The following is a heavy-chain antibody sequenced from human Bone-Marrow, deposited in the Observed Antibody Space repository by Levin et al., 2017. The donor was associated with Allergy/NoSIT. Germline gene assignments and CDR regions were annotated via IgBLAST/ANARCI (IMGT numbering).Heavy chain of an antibody. D-gene: IGHD2-21*02. Sequence: LSLTCAASGFTFSDYAMSWVRQAPGKGLEWIAALSGGGENKYYTNSVKGRFTISRDNSKNTLHLQMNSLRVEDSALYYCANSWSYCGRDCWTYKFDYWGLGTLVTVSS. J-gene: IGHJ4*02. V-gene: IGHV3-23*01. CDR1: GFTFSDYA. CDR2: LSGGGENK. CDR3: ANSWSYCGRDCWTYKFDY.